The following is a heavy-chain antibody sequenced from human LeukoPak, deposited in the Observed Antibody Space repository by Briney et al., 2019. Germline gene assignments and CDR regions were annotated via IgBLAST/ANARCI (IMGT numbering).Heavy chain of an antibody. CDR3: ARRRGYYGSGSYIKGYFDY. CDR2: INHSGST. CDR1: GGSFSGYY. D-gene: IGHD3-10*01. J-gene: IGHJ4*02. Sequence: PSETLSLTCAVYGGSFSGYYWSWIRQPPGKGLEWIGEINHSGSTNYNPSLKSRVTISVDTSKNQFSLKLSSVTAADTAVYYCARRRGYYGSGSYIKGYFDYWGQGTLVTVSS. V-gene: IGHV4-34*01.